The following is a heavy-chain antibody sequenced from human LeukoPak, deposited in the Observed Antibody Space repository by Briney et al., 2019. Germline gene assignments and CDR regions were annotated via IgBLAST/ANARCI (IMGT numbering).Heavy chain of an antibody. Sequence: ASVKVSCKASGYTFTGYYMHWVRQAPGQGLEWMGWINPNSGGTNYAQKFQGRVTMTRDTSISTAYMELSRLRSDDTAVYHCARDNWVWFGEFLFDYWGQGTLVTVSS. J-gene: IGHJ4*02. V-gene: IGHV1-2*02. D-gene: IGHD3-10*01. CDR2: INPNSGGT. CDR1: GYTFTGYY. CDR3: ARDNWVWFGEFLFDY.